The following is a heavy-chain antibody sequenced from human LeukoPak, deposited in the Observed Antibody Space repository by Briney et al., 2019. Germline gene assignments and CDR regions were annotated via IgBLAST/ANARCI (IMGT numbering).Heavy chain of an antibody. V-gene: IGHV1-46*01. CDR3: ARDIAVATLPYGMDV. J-gene: IGHJ6*02. Sequence: GASVKVSCKASGYTFTSYYMHWVRQAPGQGLEWMGIINPSGDSTSYAQKFQGRVTMTRDTSTSTVYMELSSLRSEDTAVYYCARDIAVATLPYGMDVWGQGTTVTVSS. D-gene: IGHD6-19*01. CDR1: GYTFTSYY. CDR2: INPSGDST.